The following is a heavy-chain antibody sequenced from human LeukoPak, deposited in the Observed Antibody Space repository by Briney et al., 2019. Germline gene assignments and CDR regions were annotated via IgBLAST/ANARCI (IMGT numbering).Heavy chain of an antibody. CDR3: ARSEMATITGYDY. J-gene: IGHJ4*02. D-gene: IGHD5-24*01. V-gene: IGHV4-59*01. CDR1: GGSFSGYY. CDR2: IYYSGST. Sequence: SETLSLTCAVYGGSFSGYYWSWIRQPPGKGLEWIGYIYYSGSTNYNPSLKSRVTISVDTSKNQFSLKLSSVTAADTAVYYCARSEMATITGYDYWGQGTLVTVSS.